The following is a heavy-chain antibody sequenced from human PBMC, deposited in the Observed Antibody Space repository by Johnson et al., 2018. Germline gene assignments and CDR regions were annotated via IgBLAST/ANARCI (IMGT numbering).Heavy chain of an antibody. D-gene: IGHD2-2*01. CDR3: ARGLIVVVPAAGGGYAFDI. CDR2: IIPIFGTA. V-gene: IGHV1-69*12. CDR1: GGTFSSYA. J-gene: IGHJ3*02. Sequence: QVQLVQSGAEVKKPGSSVKVSCKASGGTFSSYAISWVRQAPGQGLEWMGGIIPIFGTANYAQKFQGRVMITADESTSTAYMELSSLRSEDPAVYYCARGLIVVVPAAGGGYAFDIWGQGTMVTVSS.